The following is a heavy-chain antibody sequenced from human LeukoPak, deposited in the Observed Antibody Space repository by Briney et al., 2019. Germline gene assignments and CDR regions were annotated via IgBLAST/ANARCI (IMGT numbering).Heavy chain of an antibody. J-gene: IGHJ6*03. CDR1: GFTFSNYA. D-gene: IGHD2-15*01. Sequence: PGGSLRLSCAASGFTFSNYAMHWVRQAPGKGLEWVAVIWYGGSNKYYADSVKGRFTISRDNSKNTLYLQMNSLRAEGTAVYYCAKDPGWNYSYMDVWGKGTTVTVSS. V-gene: IGHV3-30*02. CDR2: IWYGGSNK. CDR3: AKDPGWNYSYMDV.